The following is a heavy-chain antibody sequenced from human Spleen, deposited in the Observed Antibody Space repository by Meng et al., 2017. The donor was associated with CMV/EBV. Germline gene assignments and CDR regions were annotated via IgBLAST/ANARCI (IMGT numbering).Heavy chain of an antibody. V-gene: IGHV4-34*01. D-gene: IGHD2-2*01. J-gene: IGHJ3*02. CDR3: ARGPPVVIPTAIVGGALDI. CDR1: GGSLSDYH. Sequence: GSLRLSCAVDGGSLSDYHWSWIRQPPGKGLEWIGEINHSGITNYNPSLKSRVTISVDTSKDQFSLKLTSVTAADTAVFYCARGPPVVIPTAIVGGALDIWGRGTLVTVSS. CDR2: INHSGIT.